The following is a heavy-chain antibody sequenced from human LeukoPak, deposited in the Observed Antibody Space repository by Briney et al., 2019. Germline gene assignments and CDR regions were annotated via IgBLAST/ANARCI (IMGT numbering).Heavy chain of an antibody. J-gene: IGHJ4*02. Sequence: PGGSLRLSCAASGFTFTNYAMSWVRQAPGKGLEWVSAISGSNTYYADSVKGRFTISRDNSKNTLYLQMNSLSAEDTAVYYCAKVVGATWNFDYWGQGTLVTVSS. CDR1: GFTFTNYA. CDR3: AKVVGATWNFDY. V-gene: IGHV3-23*01. CDR2: ISGSNT. D-gene: IGHD1-26*01.